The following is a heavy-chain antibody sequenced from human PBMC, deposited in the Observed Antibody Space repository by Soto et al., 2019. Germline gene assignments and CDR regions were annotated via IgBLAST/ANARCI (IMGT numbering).Heavy chain of an antibody. CDR1: GFTFSNYA. CDR3: ANERLGSGIDY. J-gene: IGHJ4*02. Sequence: EVLLLDSGGGLVQPGGSLRLSCAASGFTFSNYAMTWVRQAPGKGPEWISTVNNGGGGTYYADSVKGRFTISRDNSKNTLYLQVSSLRAEDTAVYYGANERLGSGIDYWGKGILVTVSS. CDR2: VNNGGGGT. V-gene: IGHV3-23*01. D-gene: IGHD1-26*01.